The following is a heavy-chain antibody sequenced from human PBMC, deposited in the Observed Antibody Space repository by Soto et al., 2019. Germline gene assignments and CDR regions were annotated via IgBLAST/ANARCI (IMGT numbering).Heavy chain of an antibody. CDR3: ASDGSERPATY. CDR2: FYNGGTT. CDR1: GGSISTYY. Sequence: QVQLQESGPGLVKPSETLSLTCTVSGGSISTYYWIWIRQPPGKGLEWIGVFYNGGTTNYSPSLKSRVTMSVDTSKTQFSLKLNSVTAADTAVYYCASDGSERPATYWGQGILVTVSS. J-gene: IGHJ4*02. V-gene: IGHV4-59*01. D-gene: IGHD3-10*01.